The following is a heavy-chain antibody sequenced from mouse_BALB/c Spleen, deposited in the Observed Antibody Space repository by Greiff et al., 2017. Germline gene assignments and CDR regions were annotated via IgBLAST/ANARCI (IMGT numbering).Heavy chain of an antibody. D-gene: IGHD2-1*01. Sequence: EVQLQQSGAELVRSGASVKLSCTASGFNITDYYMHWVKQRPEQGLEWIGWIDPENGDTEYAPKFQGKATMTADTSSNTAYLQLSSLTSEDTAVYYCNPNYYFAYWGQGTLVTVSA. CDR2: IDPENGDT. CDR1: GFNITDYY. V-gene: IGHV14-4*02. J-gene: IGHJ3*01. CDR3: NPNYYFAY.